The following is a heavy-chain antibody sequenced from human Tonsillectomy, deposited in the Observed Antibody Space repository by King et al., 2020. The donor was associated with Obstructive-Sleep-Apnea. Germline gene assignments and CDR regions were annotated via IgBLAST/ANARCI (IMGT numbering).Heavy chain of an antibody. D-gene: IGHD1-26*01. J-gene: IGHJ4*02. V-gene: IGHV5-10-1*01. CDR2: LDHSDFYT. CDR3: ASTQVGTTPSYFDY. CDR1: GYSFTSYW. Sequence: QLVQSGAEVNTPGESLRISCKGSGYSFTSYWISGVRQMPGKGLEWMGRLDHSDFYTNYSPSFHGHVTISAAKTISTAYLQWSSLKASDTAMYYCASTQVGTTPSYFDYWGQGTLVTVSS.